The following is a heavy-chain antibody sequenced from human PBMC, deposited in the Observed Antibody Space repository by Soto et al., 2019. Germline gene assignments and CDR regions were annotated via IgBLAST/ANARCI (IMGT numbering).Heavy chain of an antibody. CDR2: IYPDDSDT. V-gene: IGHV5-51*01. Sequence: GESLKISCQGSGYSFTNYWIGWVRQMPGKGLEWMGIIYPDDSDTKYSPSFQGQVTISTDKSISTAYLQWSNLKASDTAMYYCARQARPHYYYYGMDVWGQGTTVTVSS. J-gene: IGHJ6*02. CDR1: GYSFTNYW. CDR3: ARQARPHYYYYGMDV.